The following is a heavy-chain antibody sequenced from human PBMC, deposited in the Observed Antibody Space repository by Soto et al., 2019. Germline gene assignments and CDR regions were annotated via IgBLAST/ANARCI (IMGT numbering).Heavy chain of an antibody. Sequence: SETLSLTCTVSGVSISSSSYYWGWIRQPPGKGLEWIGSIYYSGSTYYNPSLKSRVTISVDTSKNQFSLKLSSVTAADTAVYYCARSVGYGPDYWGQGTLVTVSS. CDR2: IYYSGST. J-gene: IGHJ4*02. V-gene: IGHV4-39*01. CDR1: GVSISSSSYY. D-gene: IGHD5-18*01. CDR3: ARSVGYGPDY.